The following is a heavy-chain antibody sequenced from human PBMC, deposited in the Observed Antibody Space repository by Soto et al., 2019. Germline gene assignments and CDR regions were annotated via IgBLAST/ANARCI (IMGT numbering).Heavy chain of an antibody. J-gene: IGHJ4*02. CDR2: INAGNGDT. CDR3: ARGRFAGPGYYFDY. Sequence: ASVKVSCKASGYTFTSYTMHWVRQAPGQRLEWMGWINAGNGDTKNSQKFQGRVTITRDTSASTAYMELSSLRSEDTAVYYCARGRFAGPGYYFDYWGQGTLVTVSS. D-gene: IGHD3-16*01. CDR1: GYTFTSYT. V-gene: IGHV1-3*01.